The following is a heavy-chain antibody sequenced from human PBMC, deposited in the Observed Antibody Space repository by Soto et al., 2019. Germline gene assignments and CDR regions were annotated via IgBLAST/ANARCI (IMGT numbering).Heavy chain of an antibody. CDR3: ARAFLDVLMVRGVIITYNFDY. V-gene: IGHV5-51*01. J-gene: IGHJ4*02. CDR1: GYSFTSYW. Sequence: PGESLKISCKGSGYSFTSYWIGWVRQMPGKGLEWMGIIYPGDSDTRYSPSFQGRFTISRDNSKNTLYLQMNSLRAEDTAVYYCARAFLDVLMVRGVIITYNFDYWGQGTLVTVSS. CDR2: IYPGDSDT. D-gene: IGHD3-10*01.